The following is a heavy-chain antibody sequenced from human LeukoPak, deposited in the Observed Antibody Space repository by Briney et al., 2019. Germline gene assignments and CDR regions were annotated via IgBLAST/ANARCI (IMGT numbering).Heavy chain of an antibody. CDR3: AKVGTGEFGWFFDY. Sequence: PSETLSLTCAVYGGSFSGWYWSWIRQPPGKGLEWIGRIYTSGSTNYNPSLKSRVTISVDTSKNQFSLKLSSVTAADTAVYYCAKVGTGEFGWFFDYWGQGTLVTVSS. CDR2: IYTSGST. J-gene: IGHJ4*02. CDR1: GGSFSGWY. V-gene: IGHV4-59*10. D-gene: IGHD7-27*01.